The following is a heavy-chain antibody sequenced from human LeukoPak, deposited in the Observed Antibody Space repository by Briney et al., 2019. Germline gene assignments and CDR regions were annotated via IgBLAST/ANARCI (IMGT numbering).Heavy chain of an antibody. Sequence: SETLSLTCTVSGDSIGTYFWNWIPQSAGEGLEWIGHVYDGGRTNYNPSLKGRVTISVDTSRNLFSLRLSSVTAADTAVYYCARDFVETGVVGFDMWGQGTMVTVSS. J-gene: IGHJ3*02. CDR1: GDSIGTYF. D-gene: IGHD2-8*02. CDR3: ARDFVETGVVGFDM. CDR2: VYDGGRT. V-gene: IGHV4-4*07.